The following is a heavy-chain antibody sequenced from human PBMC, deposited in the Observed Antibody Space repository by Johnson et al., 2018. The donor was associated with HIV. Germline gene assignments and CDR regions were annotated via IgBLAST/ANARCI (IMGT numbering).Heavy chain of an antibody. V-gene: IGHV3-53*01. J-gene: IGHJ3*02. D-gene: IGHD5-24*01. CDR2: IYSGGRT. CDR3: ARELEIAQGLDAFDI. CDR1: GFTVSNNF. Sequence: EVQLVESGGGLMQPGGSLRLSCVASGFTVSNNFMSWVRQAPGKGLEWVSVIYSGGRTYYTDSVKGRFTISRDTAKNTLYLQMNSLRAEDTAVYYCARELEIAQGLDAFDIWGQGTMVTVSS.